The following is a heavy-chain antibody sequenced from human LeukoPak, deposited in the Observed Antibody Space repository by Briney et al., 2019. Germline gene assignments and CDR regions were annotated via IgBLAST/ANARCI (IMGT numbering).Heavy chain of an antibody. CDR3: ARHRAAKGQYNWFDP. J-gene: IGHJ5*02. Sequence: SETLSLTCTVSAGSISSYYWSWIRQPPGKGLEWIAYVYSSEGPNFNPSLKSRVSVSLDTSKRQFSLKLRSVTAADTAVYFCARHRAAKGQYNWFDPWGQGTLVTVSS. D-gene: IGHD6-25*01. CDR2: VYSSEGP. V-gene: IGHV4-59*08. CDR1: AGSISSYY.